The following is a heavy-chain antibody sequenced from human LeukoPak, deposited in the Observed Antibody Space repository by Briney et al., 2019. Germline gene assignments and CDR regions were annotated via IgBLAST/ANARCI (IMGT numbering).Heavy chain of an antibody. CDR2: IYPGDSDT. CDR3: ARQYGDLEKLDY. Sequence: GESLQISCKGSGYSFTSYWIGWVRQLPGKGLEGRGIIYPGDSDTRYSPSFQGQVTISADKSISTAYLQWSSLKASDTAMYYRARQYGDLEKLDYWGQGTLVTVSS. V-gene: IGHV5-51*01. CDR1: GYSFTSYW. D-gene: IGHD4-17*01. J-gene: IGHJ4*02.